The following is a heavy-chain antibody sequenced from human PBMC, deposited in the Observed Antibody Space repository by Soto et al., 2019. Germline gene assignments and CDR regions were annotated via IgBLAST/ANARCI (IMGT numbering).Heavy chain of an antibody. CDR2: LYTEGTT. CDR3: VRPRPSGENYGMDV. Sequence: GGSLRLSCVASGLTVSHNYMAWVRHAPEMGLEWVSILYTEGTTYYADSVKVRFTISRDSSKNTLFLQMDSLRAEDTAVYYCVRPRPSGENYGMDVWGQGTTVTVSS. CDR1: GLTVSHNY. V-gene: IGHV3-53*01. D-gene: IGHD3-16*01. J-gene: IGHJ6*02.